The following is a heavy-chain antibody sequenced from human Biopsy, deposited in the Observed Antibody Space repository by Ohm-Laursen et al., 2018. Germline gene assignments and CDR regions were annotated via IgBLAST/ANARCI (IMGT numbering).Heavy chain of an antibody. V-gene: IGHV3-7*01. CDR3: ERGRVDWGY. D-gene: IGHD3-16*01. J-gene: IGHJ4*02. CDR1: GFRFSDYW. Sequence: SLRLSCSASGFRFSDYWMSWVRQAPGKGLEWVANIKEDGSEKHYVDSVEGRFTISRDNTKNSLYLQMDSLRGEDTAVYYCERGRVDWGYWGQGTLVTVSS. CDR2: IKEDGSEK.